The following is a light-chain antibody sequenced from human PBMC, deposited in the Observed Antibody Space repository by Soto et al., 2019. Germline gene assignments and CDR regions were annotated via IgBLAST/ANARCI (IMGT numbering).Light chain of an antibody. Sequence: QSALTQPASVSGSPGQSITISCTGTSSDVGGYDYVSWYQQHPGKAPKLMIYDVRNRPSGVSNRFSGSKSGNTASLTISGLQAEDEADYYCSSYTSSITLVFGGGTKVTVL. CDR3: SSYTSSITLV. V-gene: IGLV2-14*01. J-gene: IGLJ2*01. CDR1: SSDVGGYDY. CDR2: DVR.